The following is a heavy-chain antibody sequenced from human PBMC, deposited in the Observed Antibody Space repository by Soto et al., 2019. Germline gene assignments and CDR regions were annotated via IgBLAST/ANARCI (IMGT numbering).Heavy chain of an antibody. CDR1: GYTFTSYY. CDR2: INPSGGST. D-gene: IGHD1-1*01. Sequence: QVQLVQSGAEVKKPGASVKVSCKASGYTFTSYYMHWVRQAPGQGLEWMGIINPSGGSTSYAQKFQGRVTMTSDTSTSTVYMELSSLRSEDTAVYYCAREHQQLEYLEAFDIWGQGTMVTVSS. V-gene: IGHV1-46*03. J-gene: IGHJ3*02. CDR3: AREHQQLEYLEAFDI.